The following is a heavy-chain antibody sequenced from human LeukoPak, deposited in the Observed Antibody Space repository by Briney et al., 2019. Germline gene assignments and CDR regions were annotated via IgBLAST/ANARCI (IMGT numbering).Heavy chain of an antibody. CDR3: ARSGGELRLGYYFNY. J-gene: IGHJ4*02. Sequence: GGSLRLSCAASGFTFSSYWMSWARQAPGKGLEWVANIKQDGSEKYYVDSVKGRFTISRDNAKNSLYLQMNSLRAEDTAVYYCARSGGELRLGYYFNYWGQGTLVTVSS. V-gene: IGHV3-7*01. CDR2: IKQDGSEK. D-gene: IGHD1-26*01. CDR1: GFTFSSYW.